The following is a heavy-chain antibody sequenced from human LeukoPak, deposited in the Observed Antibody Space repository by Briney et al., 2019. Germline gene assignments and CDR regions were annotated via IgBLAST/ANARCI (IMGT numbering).Heavy chain of an antibody. V-gene: IGHV3-23*01. J-gene: IGHJ4*02. Sequence: GGSLRLSCAASGFTFSGYAMTWVRQAPGKGLEWVATISGPGSTTYYADSVKGRFTISRDNSQNTLYLQMNSLRAEDTVVYYCAKGLLTKTHGISWDPFDSWGQGTLVSVSS. D-gene: IGHD6-13*01. CDR1: GFTFSGYA. CDR3: AKGLLTKTHGISWDPFDS. CDR2: ISGPGSTT.